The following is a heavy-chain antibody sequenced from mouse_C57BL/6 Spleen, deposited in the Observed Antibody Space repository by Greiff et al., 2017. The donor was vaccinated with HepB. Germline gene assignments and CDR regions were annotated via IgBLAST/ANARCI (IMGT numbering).Heavy chain of an antibody. J-gene: IGHJ4*01. CDR3: ARGGYGSSYDAMDY. CDR1: GYTFTSYW. CDR2: IDPSDSYT. Sequence: QVQLQQSGAELVKPGASVKLSCKASGYTFTSYWMQWVKQRPGQGLEWIGEIDPSDSYTNYNQKFKGKATLTVDTSSSTAYMQLSSLTSEDSAVYYCARGGYGSSYDAMDYWGQGTSVTVSS. V-gene: IGHV1-50*01. D-gene: IGHD1-1*01.